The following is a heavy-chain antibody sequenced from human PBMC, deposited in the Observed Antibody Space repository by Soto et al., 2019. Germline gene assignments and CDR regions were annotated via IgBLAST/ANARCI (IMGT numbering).Heavy chain of an antibody. CDR1: GGSISSGDYY. V-gene: IGHV4-30-4*01. CDR3: ARGLSWYGPHYYYYGMDV. J-gene: IGHJ6*02. CDR2: IYYSGST. Sequence: SETLSLTCTVSGGSISSGDYYWSWIRQPPGKGLEWIGYIYYSGSTYYNPSLKSRVTISVDTSKNQFSLKLSSVTAADTAVYYCARGLSWYGPHYYYYGMDVWGQGTTVTVSS. D-gene: IGHD6-13*01.